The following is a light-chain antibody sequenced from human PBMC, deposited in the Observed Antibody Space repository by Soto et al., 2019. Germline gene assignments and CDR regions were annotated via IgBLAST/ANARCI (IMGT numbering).Light chain of an antibody. CDR3: HQYNNWPPVT. CDR2: DAS. V-gene: IGKV3-15*01. J-gene: IGKJ4*01. CDR1: QNVRSN. Sequence: EVVMTPFPGTLSVSPGERATLSCRASQNVRSNLAWYQQKVGQVPRLLIRDASTRATAVPDRFSGSGSGTEFTLTISSLQSEDSAVYYCHQYNNWPPVTFGGGTKVDI.